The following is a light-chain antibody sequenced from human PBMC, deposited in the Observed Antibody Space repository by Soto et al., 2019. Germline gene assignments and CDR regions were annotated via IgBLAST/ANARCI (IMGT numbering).Light chain of an antibody. CDR3: RLYTT. Sequence: EIVLTQSPGTLSLSPGERATLSCRASQGVTSSYLAWYQQKPGQAPSLLIYGASSRATGIPDRFSGSGSGTDFTLTISRLLPEDIAIYFCRLYTTFGLGTKLEIK. J-gene: IGKJ1*01. V-gene: IGKV3-20*01. CDR1: QGVTSSY. CDR2: GAS.